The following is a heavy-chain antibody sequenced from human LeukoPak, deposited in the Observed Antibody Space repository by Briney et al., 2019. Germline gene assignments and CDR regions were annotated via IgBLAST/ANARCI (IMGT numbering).Heavy chain of an antibody. J-gene: IGHJ4*02. V-gene: IGHV3-74*01. CDR1: GFTFSSYW. CDR2: INSDGSST. D-gene: IGHD2-21*01. Sequence: GGSLRLSCAASGFTFSSYWMHWVRQAPGKGLVWVSRINSDGSSTSYADSVKGRFTISRDNAKNTLYLQMNSLRAEDTAVYYCARVEYSLPLLQNYFDYWGQGTLVTVSS. CDR3: ARVEYSLPLLQNYFDY.